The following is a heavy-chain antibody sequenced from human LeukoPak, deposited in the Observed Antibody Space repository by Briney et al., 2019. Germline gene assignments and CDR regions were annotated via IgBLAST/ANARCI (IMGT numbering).Heavy chain of an antibody. CDR3: ARAMNLKVGATSFDY. CDR1: GFTFSSYW. J-gene: IGHJ4*02. D-gene: IGHD1-26*01. V-gene: IGHV3-74*01. CDR2: INSDGSST. Sequence: PGGSLRLSCAASGFTFSSYWMHWVRQAPGKGLVWVSRINSDGSSTSYADSVKGRFTISRDNAKNTLYLQMNSLRAEDTAVYYCARAMNLKVGATSFDYWGENPLVTVSS.